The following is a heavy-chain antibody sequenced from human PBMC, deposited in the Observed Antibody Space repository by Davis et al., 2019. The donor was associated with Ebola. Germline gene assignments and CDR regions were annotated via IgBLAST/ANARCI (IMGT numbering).Heavy chain of an antibody. CDR2: IYSGGSA. V-gene: IGHV3-53*01. J-gene: IGHJ4*02. CDR1: GFLVSNNY. CDR3: AKEWGSAAVNWYTIDH. D-gene: IGHD1/OR15-1a*01. Sequence: GESLKISCAASGFLVSNNYINWVRQVPGKGMEWVAAIYSGGSAHYRDSVKGRFTISRDNSKNTLYLQMNSLRAEDTAVYYCAKEWGSAAVNWYTIDHWGRGSLVTVSS.